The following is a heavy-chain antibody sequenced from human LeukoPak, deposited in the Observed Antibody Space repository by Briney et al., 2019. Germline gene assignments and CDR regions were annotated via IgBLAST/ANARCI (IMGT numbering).Heavy chain of an antibody. CDR3: ASQADVYNWFDP. Sequence: PSETLSLTCTVSGGTISSGDYYWNWIRQPPGKGLEWIGYISYSGSTYNNPSLLSRVTISVDTSKNQFSLKLSSVTAADTAVYYCASQADVYNWFDPWGQGTLVTVSS. D-gene: IGHD2-8*01. J-gene: IGHJ5*02. CDR2: ISYSGST. V-gene: IGHV4-30-4*08. CDR1: GGTISSGDYY.